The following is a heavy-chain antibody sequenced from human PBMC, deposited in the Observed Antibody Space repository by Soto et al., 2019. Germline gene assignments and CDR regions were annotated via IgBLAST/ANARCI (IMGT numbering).Heavy chain of an antibody. V-gene: IGHV4-61*01. CDR1: YGSVSNKTYY. CDR3: ARTTAVPNTIRSTYFLAY. D-gene: IGHD4-17*01. CDR2: VYYSAST. J-gene: IGHJ4*02. Sequence: SETLSLTCYVSYGSVSNKTYYWLWVRQPPGKRLEWIESVYYSASTKYNSPRKSRVTIAVDMSRNQFSRSLSSVNAGDTALYHAARTTAVPNTIRSTYFLAYWRRGNRVTGTS.